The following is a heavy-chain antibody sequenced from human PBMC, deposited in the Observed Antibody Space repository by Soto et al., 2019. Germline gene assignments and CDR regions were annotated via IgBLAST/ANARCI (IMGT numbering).Heavy chain of an antibody. CDR1: GGYISGSSYY. J-gene: IGHJ6*02. CDR3: ARHPTGVNTFGATNPRYGMDV. D-gene: IGHD3-16*01. Sequence: SETLSLTCSVSGGYISGSSYYWGWIRQPPGKGLEWIGSIYYGDSTYYNPSLKSRVTISIDTSKNKFSLKLSSVTAAGTAVYYWARHPTGVNTFGATNPRYGMDVWGQGTTVTVSS. CDR2: IYYGDST. V-gene: IGHV4-39*01.